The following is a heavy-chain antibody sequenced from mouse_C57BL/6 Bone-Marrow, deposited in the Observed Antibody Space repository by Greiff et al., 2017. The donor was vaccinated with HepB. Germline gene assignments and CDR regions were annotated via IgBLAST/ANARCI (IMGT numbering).Heavy chain of an antibody. J-gene: IGHJ2*01. Sequence: QVHVKQPGTELVKPGASVKLSCKASGYTFTSYWMHWVKQRPGQGLEWIGNINPSNGGTNYNEKFKSKATLTVDKSSSTAYMQLSSLTSEDSAVYYCASDLFTTVVADYWGQGTTLTVSS. V-gene: IGHV1-53*01. D-gene: IGHD1-1*01. CDR3: ASDLFTTVVADY. CDR2: INPSNGGT. CDR1: GYTFTSYW.